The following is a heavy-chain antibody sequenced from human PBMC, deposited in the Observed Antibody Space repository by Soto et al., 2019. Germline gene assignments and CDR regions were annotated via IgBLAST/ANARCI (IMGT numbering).Heavy chain of an antibody. Sequence: SETLSLTCTVSGGSISSYYWSWIRQPPGKGLEWIGYIYYSGSTNYNPSLKSRVSISVDTSKNQFSLKLSSVTAADTAVYYCARHASVVVVVAATPVLNSFDIWGQGTMVTVSS. D-gene: IGHD2-15*01. CDR3: ARHASVVVVVAATPVLNSFDI. J-gene: IGHJ3*02. CDR2: IYYSGST. V-gene: IGHV4-59*08. CDR1: GGSISSYY.